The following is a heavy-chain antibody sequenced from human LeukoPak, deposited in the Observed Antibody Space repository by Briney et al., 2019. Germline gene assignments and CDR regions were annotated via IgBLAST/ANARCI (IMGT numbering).Heavy chain of an antibody. D-gene: IGHD1-14*01. CDR3: ARVTGPQPYFFDP. V-gene: IGHV3-11*01. CDR2: SSSSGSSI. Sequence: GGSLRLSCAASGFTFSDYYMSWIPQAPGEGLEWVSYSSSSGSSIYYADSVKGRFTISRDNAKNSLYLQMNSLRAEDAAVYCCARVTGPQPYFFDPWGKGTLVTVSS. CDR1: GFTFSDYY. J-gene: IGHJ5*02.